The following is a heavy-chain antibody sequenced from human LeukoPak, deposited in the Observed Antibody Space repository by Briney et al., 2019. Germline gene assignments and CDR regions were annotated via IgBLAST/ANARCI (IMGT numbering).Heavy chain of an antibody. V-gene: IGHV3-33*01. CDR3: ARVTYYYDSSGYALNY. CDR1: GFTFSSYG. D-gene: IGHD3-22*01. CDR2: IWYDGSNK. Sequence: GRSLRLSCAASGFTFSSYGMHWVRQASGKGLEWVAVIWYDGSNKYYADSVKGRFTISRDNSKNTLYLRMNSLRAEDTAVYYCARVTYYYDSSGYALNYWGQGTLVTVSS. J-gene: IGHJ4*02.